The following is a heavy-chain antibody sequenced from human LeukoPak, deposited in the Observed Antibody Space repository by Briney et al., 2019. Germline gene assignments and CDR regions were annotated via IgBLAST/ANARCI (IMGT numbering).Heavy chain of an antibody. CDR1: GFTFSDYY. CDR2: ISSSGSTI. D-gene: IGHD6-13*01. CDR3: ASYSSSWYRYFDY. V-gene: IGHV3-11*01. Sequence: GGSLRLSCAASGFTFSDYYMSWIRQAPGKGLEWVSYISSSGSTIYYADSVKGRFTISRDNAKNSLYLQMNSLRAEDTAVYYCASYSSSWYRYFDYRGQGTLVTVSS. J-gene: IGHJ4*02.